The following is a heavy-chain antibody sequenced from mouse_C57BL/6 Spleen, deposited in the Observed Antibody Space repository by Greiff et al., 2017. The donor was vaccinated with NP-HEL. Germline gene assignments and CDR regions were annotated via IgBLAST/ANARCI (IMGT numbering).Heavy chain of an antibody. Sequence: EVKLVESGEGLVKPGGSLKLSCAASGFTFSSYAMSWVRQTPEKRLEWVAYISSGGDHIYYADTVKGRFTISRDNARNTLYLQMSSLKSEDTAMYYCTRDGEDYYAMDYWGQGTSVTVSS. CDR2: ISSGGDHI. D-gene: IGHD2-3*01. J-gene: IGHJ4*01. CDR1: GFTFSSYA. V-gene: IGHV5-9-1*02. CDR3: TRDGEDYYAMDY.